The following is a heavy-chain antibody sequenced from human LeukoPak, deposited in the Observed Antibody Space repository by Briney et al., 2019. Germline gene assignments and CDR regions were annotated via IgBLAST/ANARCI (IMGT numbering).Heavy chain of an antibody. CDR3: ARLSYYYYYYMDV. J-gene: IGHJ6*03. CDR2: IYTSGSS. CDR1: GGSISSYY. V-gene: IGHV4-4*09. Sequence: SETLSLTCTVSGGSISSYYWSWIRQPPGKGLEWIGYIYTSGSSNYNPSLKSRVTISVDTSKNQFSLKLSSVTAADTAVYYCARLSYYYYYYMDVWGKGTMVAVSS.